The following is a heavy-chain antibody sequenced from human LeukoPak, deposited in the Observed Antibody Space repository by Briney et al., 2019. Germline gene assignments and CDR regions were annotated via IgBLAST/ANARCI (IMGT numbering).Heavy chain of an antibody. CDR2: ISSSSSYI. D-gene: IGHD6-13*01. V-gene: IGHV3-21*01. J-gene: IGHJ4*02. CDR3: ARDRVTIAAAGRPDY. CDR1: GFTFSSYS. Sequence: PGGSLRLSCAASGFTFSSYSMNWVRQAPGKGLEWVSSISSSSSYIYYADSVKGRFTISRDNAKNSLYLQMNSLRAEDTAVYYCARDRVTIAAAGRPDYWGQGTLVTVSS.